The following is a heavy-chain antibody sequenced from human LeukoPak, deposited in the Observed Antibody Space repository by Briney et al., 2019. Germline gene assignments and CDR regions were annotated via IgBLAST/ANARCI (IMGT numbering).Heavy chain of an antibody. V-gene: IGHV3-74*01. CDR2: ITNDGSRT. Sequence: GGSLRLSCAGSGFIFSNYWMHWVRQVPGKGPVWVSSITNDGSRTFYADSVKGRLTISRDNAKNMLYLQMNSLRAEDTAIYYCTHVWSNWGQGTLITVSS. CDR1: GFIFSNYW. D-gene: IGHD2-8*01. J-gene: IGHJ4*02. CDR3: THVWSN.